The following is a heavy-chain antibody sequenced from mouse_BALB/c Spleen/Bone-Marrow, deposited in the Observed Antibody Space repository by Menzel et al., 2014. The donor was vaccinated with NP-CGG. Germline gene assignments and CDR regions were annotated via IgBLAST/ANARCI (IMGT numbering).Heavy chain of an antibody. D-gene: IGHD2-14*01. CDR3: ARGLYYRPFAY. Sequence: EVQGVESGGGLVQPGGSLKLSCATSGFTFSDYYMYWVRPTPEKRLEWVAYISNGGGSTYYPDTVKGRFTISRDNAKNTLYRQMSRLKSEDTAMYYCARGLYYRPFAYWGQGTLVTVSA. CDR2: ISNGGGST. CDR1: GFTFSDYY. V-gene: IGHV5-12*02. J-gene: IGHJ3*01.